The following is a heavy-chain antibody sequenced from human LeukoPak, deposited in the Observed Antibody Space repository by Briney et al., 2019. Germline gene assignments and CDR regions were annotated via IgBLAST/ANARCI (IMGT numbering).Heavy chain of an antibody. D-gene: IGHD6-13*01. J-gene: IGHJ5*02. CDR2: INTNTGNP. V-gene: IGHV7-4-1*02. Sequence: ASVKVSCKASGGTFSSYAISWVRQAPGQGLEWMGWINTNTGNPTYAQGFTGRFVFSLDTSVSTAYLQISSLKAEDTAVYYCAREHSTLINWFDPWGQGTLVTVSS. CDR3: AREHSTLINWFDP. CDR1: GGTFSSYA.